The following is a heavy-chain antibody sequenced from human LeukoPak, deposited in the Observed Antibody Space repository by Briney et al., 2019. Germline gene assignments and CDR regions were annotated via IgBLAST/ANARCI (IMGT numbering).Heavy chain of an antibody. J-gene: IGHJ5*02. D-gene: IGHD3-3*01. CDR3: ALTDYDFWSGYINHRFWFDP. Sequence: GASVKVSCKASGYTFTGYYMHWVRQAPGQGLEWMGRINPNSGGTNYAQKFQGRVTMTRDTSISTAYMELSSLRSEDTAVYYCALTDYDFWSGYINHRFWFDPWGQGTLVTVSS. CDR1: GYTFTGYY. V-gene: IGHV1-2*06. CDR2: INPNSGGT.